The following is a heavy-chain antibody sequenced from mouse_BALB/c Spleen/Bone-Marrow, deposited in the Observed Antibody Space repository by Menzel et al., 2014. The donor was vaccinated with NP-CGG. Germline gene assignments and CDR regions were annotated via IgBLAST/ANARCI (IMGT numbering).Heavy chain of an antibody. V-gene: IGHV5-12*02. CDR1: GFTFSDYY. CDR3: ARPLYDGYYVAY. CDR2: ISNGGSST. J-gene: IGHJ3*01. D-gene: IGHD2-3*01. Sequence: EVMLVESGGGLVQPGGSLKLSCATSGFTFSDYYMYWVRQTPEKRLEWVAYISNGGSSTYYPDTVKGRFTISRDNAKNTLYLQMSRLRSEDTAMYYCARPLYDGYYVAYWGQGTLVTVSA.